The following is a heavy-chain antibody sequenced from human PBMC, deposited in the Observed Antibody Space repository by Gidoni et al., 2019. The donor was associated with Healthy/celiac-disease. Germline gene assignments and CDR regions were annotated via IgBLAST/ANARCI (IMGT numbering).Heavy chain of an antibody. J-gene: IGHJ6*03. CDR3: ARSDFWSGYYTDHRYYYYYMDV. CDR2: SIPIFGTA. V-gene: IGHV1-69*01. CDR1: GGTFSSYA. D-gene: IGHD3-3*01. Sequence: QVQLVQSGAEVKKPGSSVKVSCKASGGTFSSYAISWVRQAPGQGLEWMGGSIPIFGTANYAQKFQGRVTITADESTSTAYMELSSLRSEDTAVYYCARSDFWSGYYTDHRYYYYYMDVWGKGTTVTVSS.